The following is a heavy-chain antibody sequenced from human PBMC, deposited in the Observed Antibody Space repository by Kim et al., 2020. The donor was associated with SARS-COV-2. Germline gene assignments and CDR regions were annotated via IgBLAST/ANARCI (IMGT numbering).Heavy chain of an antibody. J-gene: IGHJ6*02. CDR3: ARSILGGYYGMDV. Sequence: YKQSLKSRVTISVDTSKNQFSLKLSSVTAADTAVYYCARSILGGYYGMDVWGQGTTVTVSS. V-gene: IGHV4-39*07. D-gene: IGHD2-2*02.